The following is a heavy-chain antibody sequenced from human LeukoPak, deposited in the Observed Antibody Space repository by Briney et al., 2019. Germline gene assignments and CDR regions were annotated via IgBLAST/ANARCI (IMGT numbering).Heavy chain of an antibody. CDR1: GFTFSSYV. D-gene: IGHD3-10*01. J-gene: IGHJ5*02. CDR3: ARHGWDYPSGTYYTFDP. Sequence: GGSLRLSCAASGFTFSSYVMHWVRQAPGKGLEWVAIISYDGSNEYYADSVKGRFTISRDNSKNTLYLQMNSLRAADTAMYYCARHGWDYPSGTYYTFDPWGQGTLVTVSS. V-gene: IGHV3-30*04. CDR2: ISYDGSNE.